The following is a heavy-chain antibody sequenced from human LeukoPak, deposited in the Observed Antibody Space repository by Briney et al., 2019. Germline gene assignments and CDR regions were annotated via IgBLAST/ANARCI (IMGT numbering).Heavy chain of an antibody. V-gene: IGHV3-21*01. CDR3: ARLQVVIIRRYYYYMDV. Sequence: PGGSLRLSCAASGFTFSSYSMNWVRQAPGKGLEWVSSISSSSSYIYYADSVKGRFTISRDNGKNSLYLQMNSLRAEDTAVYYCARLQVVIIRRYYYYMDVWGKGTTVTVSS. D-gene: IGHD3-3*01. CDR1: GFTFSSYS. CDR2: ISSSSSYI. J-gene: IGHJ6*03.